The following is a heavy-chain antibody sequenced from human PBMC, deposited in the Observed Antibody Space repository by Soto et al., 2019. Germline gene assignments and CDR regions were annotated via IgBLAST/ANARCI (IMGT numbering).Heavy chain of an antibody. Sequence: GGSLRLSCAASGFTFRGYSMNRVRPVPGKGLESVLSISRSSSYIHYADLLKGRFTISRDDAKDSLYLQLNSLRAEDTAIYLFARSLLFLERLSGHHFYYVDVWGKGTTVTVSS. CDR1: GFTFRGYS. J-gene: IGHJ6*03. CDR3: ARSLLFLERLSGHHFYYVDV. D-gene: IGHD3-3*01. V-gene: IGHV3-21*01. CDR2: ISRSSSYI.